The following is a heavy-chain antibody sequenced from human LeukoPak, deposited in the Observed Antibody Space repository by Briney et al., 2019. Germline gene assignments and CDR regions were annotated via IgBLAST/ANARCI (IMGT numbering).Heavy chain of an antibody. CDR2: IYYSGST. D-gene: IGHD3-3*01. CDR1: GGSISSSSYY. V-gene: IGHV4-39*01. Sequence: SETLSLTCTVSGGSISSSSYYWGWIRQPPGKGLEWIGSIYYSGSTYYNPSLKSRVTISVDTSKNQFSLKLSSVTAADTAVYYCARLGIRGHDFWSGYGFYFDYWGQGTLVTVSS. J-gene: IGHJ4*02. CDR3: ARLGIRGHDFWSGYGFYFDY.